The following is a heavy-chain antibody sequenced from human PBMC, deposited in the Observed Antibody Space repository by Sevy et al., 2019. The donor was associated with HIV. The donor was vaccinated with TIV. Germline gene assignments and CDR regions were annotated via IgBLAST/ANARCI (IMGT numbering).Heavy chain of an antibody. CDR2: IWYDGSNK. CDR3: ARESAVAAFDY. Sequence: GGSLRLSCAASGFIFSSYGMHWVRQAPGKGLEWVAVIWYDGSNKYYADSVKGRFTISRDNSKNTLYLQMNSLRAEDTAVYYCARESAVAAFDYWGQGTLVTVSS. D-gene: IGHD6-19*01. CDR1: GFIFSSYG. V-gene: IGHV3-33*01. J-gene: IGHJ4*02.